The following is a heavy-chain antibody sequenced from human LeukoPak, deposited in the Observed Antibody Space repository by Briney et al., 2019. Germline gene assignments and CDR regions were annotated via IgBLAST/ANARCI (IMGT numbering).Heavy chain of an antibody. CDR2: IKQDGSEK. Sequence: GGSLRLSCAASGFTFSSYWMSWVRQAPGKGLEWVANIKQDGSEKYYVDSVKGRFTISRDNAKNSLYLQMNSLRAEDTAAYYCARERPYYDILTGPRHDAFDIWGQGTMVTVSS. D-gene: IGHD3-9*01. V-gene: IGHV3-7*01. J-gene: IGHJ3*02. CDR3: ARERPYYDILTGPRHDAFDI. CDR1: GFTFSSYW.